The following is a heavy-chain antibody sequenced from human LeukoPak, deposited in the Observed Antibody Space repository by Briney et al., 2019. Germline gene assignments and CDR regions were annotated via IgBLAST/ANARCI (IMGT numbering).Heavy chain of an antibody. CDR2: ISGSGGST. D-gene: IGHD6-19*01. CDR1: GIALSNYG. J-gene: IGHJ4*02. V-gene: IGHV3-23*01. CDR3: AKGVQAAVAGGVFDY. Sequence: GGSLRLSCAVSGIALSNYGMSWVRQAPGKGLEWVSAISGSGGSTYYADSVKGRFTISRDNSKNTLYLQMNSLRAEDTAVYYCAKGVQAAVAGGVFDYRGQGTLVTVFS.